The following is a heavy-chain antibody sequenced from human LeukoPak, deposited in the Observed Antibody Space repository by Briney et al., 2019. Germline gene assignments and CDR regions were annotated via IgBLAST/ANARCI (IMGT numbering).Heavy chain of an antibody. Sequence: SETLSLTCAVYGGSFSGYYWSWIRQPPGKGLEWIGETNHSGSTNYNPSLKSRVTISVDTSKNQFSLKLSSVTAADTAVYYCARVVEGYYFDYWGQGTLVTVSS. J-gene: IGHJ4*02. V-gene: IGHV4-34*01. D-gene: IGHD2-2*01. CDR3: ARVVEGYYFDY. CDR1: GGSFSGYY. CDR2: TNHSGST.